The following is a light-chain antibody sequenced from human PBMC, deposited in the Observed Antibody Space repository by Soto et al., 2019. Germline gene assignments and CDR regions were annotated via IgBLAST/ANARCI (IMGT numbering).Light chain of an antibody. CDR3: QQSYRTPVT. Sequence: EIVLTQSPGTLSLSPGEGATLSCRASQSVSSGYLAWYQQRPGQAPRLLIYAASHLENGVPSTFSGSGSETVFTLSISSLQPEDFATYYCQQSYRTPVTFGQGTKLEIK. CDR2: AAS. CDR1: QSVSSGY. J-gene: IGKJ2*01. V-gene: IGKV3-20*01.